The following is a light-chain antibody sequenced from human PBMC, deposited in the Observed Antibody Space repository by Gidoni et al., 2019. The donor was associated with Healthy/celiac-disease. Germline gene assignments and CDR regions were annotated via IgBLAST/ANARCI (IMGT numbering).Light chain of an antibody. CDR3: QQHNRFPLT. V-gene: IGKV1-9*01. CDR2: AAS. J-gene: IGKJ4*01. CDR1: QDISDY. Sequence: DIQLTQSPSFLSVSVGDRVTIACRASQDISDYLAWYQQKPGQAPKLLIYAASTLQSGVPSRFSGSGSTTEFTLTISSLQPEDFATYYCQQHNRFPLTFGGGTRVEIK.